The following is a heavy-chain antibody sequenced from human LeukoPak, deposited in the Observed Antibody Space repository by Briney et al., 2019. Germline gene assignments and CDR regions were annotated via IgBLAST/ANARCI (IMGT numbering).Heavy chain of an antibody. CDR2: ITSATSSYI. V-gene: IGHV3-21*01. Sequence: GGSLRLSCAASGFTFSRHDMNWVRQAPGKGLEWVSSITSATSSYIYYADSVKGRFTNSRDDAKNSLYLQMDSLRAEDTAVYYCARDYGGPHYFDYWGQGTLVTVSS. J-gene: IGHJ4*02. D-gene: IGHD2-15*01. CDR3: ARDYGGPHYFDY. CDR1: GFTFSRHD.